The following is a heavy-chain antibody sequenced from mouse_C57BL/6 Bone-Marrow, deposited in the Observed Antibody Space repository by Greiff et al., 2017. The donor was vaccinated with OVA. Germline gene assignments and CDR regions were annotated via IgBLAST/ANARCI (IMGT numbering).Heavy chain of an antibody. CDR3: ARRGYTPFDY. CDR1: GYTFTDYN. V-gene: IGHV1-18*01. CDR2: INPNNGGT. J-gene: IGHJ2*01. Sequence: EVQVVESGPELVKPGASVKIPCKASGYTFTDYNMDWVKQSHGKSLEWIGDINPNNGGTIYNQKFKGKATLTVDKSSSTAYMELRSLTSEDTAVYYCARRGYTPFDYWGQGTTLTVSS. D-gene: IGHD3-1*01.